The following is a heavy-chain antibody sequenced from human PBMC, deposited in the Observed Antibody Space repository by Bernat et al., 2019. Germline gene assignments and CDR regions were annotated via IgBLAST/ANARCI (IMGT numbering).Heavy chain of an antibody. J-gene: IGHJ4*02. D-gene: IGHD3-10*01. CDR1: GFTFSSYA. CDR3: AKVTRLWFGEFPYYFDY. CDR2: ISGSGGST. Sequence: EVQLLESGGGLVQPGGSLRLSCAASGFTFSSYAMSWVRQAPGKGLEWVSAISGSGGSTYYADSVKGRFTISRDNSKNTLYLRMNSLRAEDTAVYYCAKVTRLWFGEFPYYFDYWGQGTLVTVSS. V-gene: IGHV3-23*01.